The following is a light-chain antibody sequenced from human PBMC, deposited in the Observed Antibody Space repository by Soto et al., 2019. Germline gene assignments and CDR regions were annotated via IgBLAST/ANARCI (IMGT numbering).Light chain of an antibody. CDR2: KAS. V-gene: IGKV1-5*03. CDR1: QSVSTS. Sequence: EIEMTQSPSTLSAPLGETATITCRASQSVSTSLAWYQQKPGKAPKLLIYKASTLESGVPSRFTASGSGTEFTLTISSLQPDDFATYYCQQYNSYSWTFGQGTKVDNK. CDR3: QQYNSYSWT. J-gene: IGKJ1*01.